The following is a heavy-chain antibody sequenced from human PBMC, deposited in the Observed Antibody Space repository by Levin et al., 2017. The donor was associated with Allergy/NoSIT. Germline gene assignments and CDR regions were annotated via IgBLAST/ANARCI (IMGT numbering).Heavy chain of an antibody. J-gene: IGHJ4*02. Sequence: GESLKISCAASGITFSRFWMSWVRQAPGKGLEWVANIKQDGSEKYYVDSVKGRFTISRDNANNSLYLQMSSLRAEDTAVYYCAKSPRFSYDSSGYVDYWGQGTLVTVSS. V-gene: IGHV3-7*01. CDR3: AKSPRFSYDSSGYVDY. D-gene: IGHD3-22*01. CDR1: GITFSRFW. CDR2: IKQDGSEK.